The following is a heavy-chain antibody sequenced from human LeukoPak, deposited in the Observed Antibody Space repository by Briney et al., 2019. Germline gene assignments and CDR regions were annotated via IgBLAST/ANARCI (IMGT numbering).Heavy chain of an antibody. V-gene: IGHV3-21*01. CDR2: ISSSSSYI. D-gene: IGHD2-2*01. J-gene: IGHJ4*02. Sequence: GGSLSLSCAASGFTFSSYNMNWVRQAPGKGLEWVSSISSSSSYIYYADSLKGRFTISRDNAKNSLYLQMNSLRGEDTAVYYCARGVVGSTSGVATGACWGQGTLVTVSS. CDR3: ARGVVGSTSGVATGAC. CDR1: GFTFSSYN.